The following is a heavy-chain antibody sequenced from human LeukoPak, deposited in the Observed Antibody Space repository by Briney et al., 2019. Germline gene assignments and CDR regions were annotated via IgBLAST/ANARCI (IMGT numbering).Heavy chain of an antibody. CDR3: AREAAGVAYYFDY. J-gene: IGHJ4*02. D-gene: IGHD1-14*01. CDR2: ISSSGSTI. V-gene: IGHV3-48*03. CDR1: GFTFSSYE. Sequence: GGSLRLSCAASGFTFSSYEMNWVRQAPGKGLEWVSYISSSGSTIYYADSVKGRFTISRDNSKNTLYLQMNSLRAEDTAVYYCAREAAGVAYYFDYWGQGTLVTVSS.